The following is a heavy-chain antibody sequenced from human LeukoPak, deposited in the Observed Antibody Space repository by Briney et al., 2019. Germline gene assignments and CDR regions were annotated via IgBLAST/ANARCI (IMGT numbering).Heavy chain of an antibody. D-gene: IGHD3-22*01. Sequence: PSETLSLTCSVSGGSITSSNYYWGWIRQPPGKGLEGMVSISYSGSTYYNPSLKSRVTISVHTSKNQFSLKLISVPAADTAVYYCGRADSCGGFFFDSWGQGTLVAVSS. V-gene: IGHV4-39*01. CDR3: GRADSCGGFFFDS. CDR2: ISYSGST. CDR1: GGSITSSNYY. J-gene: IGHJ4*02.